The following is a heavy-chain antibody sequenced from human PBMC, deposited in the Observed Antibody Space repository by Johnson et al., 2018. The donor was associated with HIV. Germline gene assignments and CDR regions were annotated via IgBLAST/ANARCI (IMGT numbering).Heavy chain of an antibody. CDR2: SNSDGTST. CDR1: GFTFSNAW. V-gene: IGHV3-74*01. J-gene: IGHJ3*02. CDR3: AREWGVMTCGGVIPRNAFDI. Sequence: VQLVESGGGLVKPGGSLRLSCAASGFTFSNAWMSWVRQAPGKGLEWVSRSNSDGTSTSYADSVKGRFTISTDKAKNTLHLQMNSLRVEDTAVYYCAREWGVMTCGGVIPRNAFDIWGQGKMVTVSS. D-gene: IGHD3-16*01.